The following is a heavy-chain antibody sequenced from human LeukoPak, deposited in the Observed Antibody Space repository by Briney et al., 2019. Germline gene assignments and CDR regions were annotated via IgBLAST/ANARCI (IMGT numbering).Heavy chain of an antibody. CDR3: AREIGGSATWYFDL. V-gene: IGHV3-20*01. Sequence: GGSLRLSCAASGFTFDDYAMRWVRQVPGKGLEWVSALNWNSGSTAYAASVEGRFTISRDNARNSLYLQMTSLRAEDTAFYHCAREIGGSATWYFDLWGRGTLVTVSS. J-gene: IGHJ2*01. D-gene: IGHD3-16*01. CDR2: LNWNSGST. CDR1: GFTFDDYA.